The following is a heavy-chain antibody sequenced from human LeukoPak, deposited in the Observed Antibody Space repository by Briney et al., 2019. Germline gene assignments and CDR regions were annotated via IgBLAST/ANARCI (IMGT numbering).Heavy chain of an antibody. J-gene: IGHJ4*02. CDR3: ARGRIPSITIPGVVIISPFDY. D-gene: IGHD3-3*01. CDR1: GFTFSSYS. Sequence: PGGSLRLSCAASGFTFSSYSMNWVRKAPGKGLEWVSYISDNSSTIYYADSVQGRFTISRDNARNSLFLHMNSLRAEDTAVYYCARGRIPSITIPGVVIISPFDYWGQGTLVIVSS. CDR2: ISDNSSTI. V-gene: IGHV3-48*01.